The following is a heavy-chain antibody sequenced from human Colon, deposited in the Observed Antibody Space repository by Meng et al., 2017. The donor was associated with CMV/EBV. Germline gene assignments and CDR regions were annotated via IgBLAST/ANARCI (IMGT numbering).Heavy chain of an antibody. V-gene: IGHV4-39*07. CDR2: MSNRGDP. Sequence: SRPSAAKPTEPRSPHCSVSCGSSRSSHYFWGWVRPPPGKGREWIGGMSNRGDPNYNPSLKSRFTMSIDTSKNQFSLSLTSVTAADTAVYYCATFGGGWDLPWGQGTLVTVSS. CDR1: CGSSRSSHYF. J-gene: IGHJ5*02. D-gene: IGHD3-16*01. CDR3: ATFGGGWDLP.